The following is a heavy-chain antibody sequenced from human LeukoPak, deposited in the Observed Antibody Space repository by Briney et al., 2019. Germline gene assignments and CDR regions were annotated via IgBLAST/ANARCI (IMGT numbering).Heavy chain of an antibody. D-gene: IGHD2-2*01. CDR1: GYTFTDYY. CDR2: VDPGDGET. Sequence: ASVKISCTASGYTFTDYYIQWVQQAPGKGLIWMGRVDPGDGETIYAETFQGRVTITADPSPDTAYMELSRLRSEDTPVYYCATPDCRGSNCHVPWGQGTLVTVSP. CDR3: ATPDCRGSNCHVP. J-gene: IGHJ5*02. V-gene: IGHV1-69-2*01.